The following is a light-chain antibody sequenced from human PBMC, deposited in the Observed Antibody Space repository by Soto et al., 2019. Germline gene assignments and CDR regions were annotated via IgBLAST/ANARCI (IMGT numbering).Light chain of an antibody. Sequence: IVMTQSPATLSVSPGERATLSCMASQSVSSNLAWYQQKPGQAPRLLIYGASSRATGIPDRFSGSGSGTDFNINISRMEPEDFAVYYCQQYGSSPLTFGGGTKVDIK. CDR2: GAS. CDR3: QQYGSSPLT. V-gene: IGKV3-20*01. CDR1: QSVSSN. J-gene: IGKJ4*01.